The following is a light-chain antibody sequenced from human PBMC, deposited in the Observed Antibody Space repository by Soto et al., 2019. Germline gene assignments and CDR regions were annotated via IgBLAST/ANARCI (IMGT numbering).Light chain of an antibody. J-gene: IGLJ1*01. CDR2: DVS. V-gene: IGLV2-11*01. CDR1: SSDVGGYNY. Sequence: QSVLTQPRSVSGSPGLSVPISCTGTSSDVGGYNYVSWYQQHPDKAPKLMIYDVSKRPSGVPDRFSGSKSGNTASLTISGLQAEDEADYYCCSFAGNYTFVFGTGTKVTVL. CDR3: CSFAGNYTFV.